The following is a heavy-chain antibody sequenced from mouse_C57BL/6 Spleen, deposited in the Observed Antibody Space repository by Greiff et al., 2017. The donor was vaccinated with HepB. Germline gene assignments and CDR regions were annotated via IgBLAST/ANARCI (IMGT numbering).Heavy chain of an antibody. CDR1: GYTFTDYE. V-gene: IGHV1-15*01. J-gene: IGHJ2*01. Sequence: QVQLKESGAELVRPGASVTLSCKASGYTFTDYEMHWVKQTPVHGLEWIGAIDPETGGTAYNQKFKGKAILTADKSSSTAYMELRSLTSEDSAVYYCTRKGSYFDYWGQGTTLTVSS. CDR2: IDPETGGT. CDR3: TRKGSYFDY.